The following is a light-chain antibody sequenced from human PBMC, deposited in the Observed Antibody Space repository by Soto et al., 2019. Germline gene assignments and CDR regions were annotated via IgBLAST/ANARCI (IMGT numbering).Light chain of an antibody. V-gene: IGKV1-33*01. Sequence: DIQMTQSPFSLSVSVGYRVTITCQASQNIKNYLNWYQQKPGRAPXXLIYDASNLEAGVPSRFRGSGSGTDFTFTISRLKPEDIATYYCQHYENLPTFGQGTRLEIK. CDR1: QNIKNY. CDR2: DAS. CDR3: QHYENLPT. J-gene: IGKJ5*01.